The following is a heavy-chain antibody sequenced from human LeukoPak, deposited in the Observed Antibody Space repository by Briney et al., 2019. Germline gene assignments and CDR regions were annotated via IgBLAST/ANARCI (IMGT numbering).Heavy chain of an antibody. CDR2: IYYRGNA. D-gene: IGHD3-22*01. CDR1: GGSISSSNYY. V-gene: IGHV4-39*07. CDR3: ARGDSSGAPDY. J-gene: IGHJ4*02. Sequence: SETLSLTCTVSGGSISSSNYYWAWIRQPPGQGLEWIGSIYYRGNAYYNPSLKSRVTISVDTSKNQFSLSLSSVTAADTAVYYCARGDSSGAPDYWGQGTLVTVSS.